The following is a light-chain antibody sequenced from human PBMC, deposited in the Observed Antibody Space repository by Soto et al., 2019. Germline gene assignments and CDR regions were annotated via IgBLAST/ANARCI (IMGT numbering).Light chain of an antibody. CDR2: WAS. Sequence: DIVMTQSPDSLAVSLGERATITCRSSQSVLDSSKNKNLLAWYQQKPGQPPRLLIYWASTRELGVPERFSGIGSGTDFSHTIHSLQSEDVAVYYCLQSYSAVLTCGQGTKVDI. V-gene: IGKV4-1*01. CDR1: QSVLDSSKNKNL. J-gene: IGKJ1*01. CDR3: LQSYSAVLT.